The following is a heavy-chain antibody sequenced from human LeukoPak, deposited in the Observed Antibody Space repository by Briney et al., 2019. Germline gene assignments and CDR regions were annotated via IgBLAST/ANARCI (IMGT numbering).Heavy chain of an antibody. Sequence: PGGSLRLSCAASGFTLSTYWMHWVRQAPGKGLVWVSRISTDGSSTSYADSVKGRFTISRDNAKNTLYLQMNSLRAEDTAVYYCARAGDRSGPNDDSFDIWGQGTMVTVSS. D-gene: IGHD2-15*01. CDR1: GFTLSTYW. J-gene: IGHJ3*02. V-gene: IGHV3-74*01. CDR2: ISTDGSST. CDR3: ARAGDRSGPNDDSFDI.